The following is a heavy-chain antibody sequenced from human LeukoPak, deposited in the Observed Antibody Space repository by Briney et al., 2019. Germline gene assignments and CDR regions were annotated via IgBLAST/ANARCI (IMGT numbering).Heavy chain of an antibody. CDR3: ARNPGGLTGAFDI. J-gene: IGHJ3*02. V-gene: IGHV3-7*04. CDR1: GFTFSSYW. D-gene: IGHD3-16*01. Sequence: PGGSLRLSCAASGFTFSSYWMSWVRQAPGKGLEWVANIKQDGSEKYYVGSVKGRFTISRDNAKNSLYLQMNSLRAEDTAVYYCARNPGGLTGAFDIWGQGTMVTVST. CDR2: IKQDGSEK.